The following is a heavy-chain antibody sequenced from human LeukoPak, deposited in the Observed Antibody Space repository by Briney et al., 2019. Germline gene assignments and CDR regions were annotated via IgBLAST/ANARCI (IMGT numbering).Heavy chain of an antibody. CDR1: GFTVSSNY. Sequence: GGSLRLSCAASGFTVSSNYMSWVRQAPGKGLEWVSVIYSGGSTYYADSVKGRFTISRDNSKNTLYLQMNSLRAEDTAVYYCASLMAGTLGDFDYWGQGTLVTVSS. V-gene: IGHV3-66*01. J-gene: IGHJ4*02. CDR2: IYSGGST. CDR3: ASLMAGTLGDFDY. D-gene: IGHD6-19*01.